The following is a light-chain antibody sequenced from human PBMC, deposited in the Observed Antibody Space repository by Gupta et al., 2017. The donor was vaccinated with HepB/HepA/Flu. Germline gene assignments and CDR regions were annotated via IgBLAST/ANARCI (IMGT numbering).Light chain of an antibody. CDR2: KVS. CDR3: MQATQFPHT. V-gene: IGKV2-24*01. CDR1: QSLVHRDGNTY. Sequence: VMTQPPLSSPVTLGQPASISCRSSQSLVHRDGNTYLSWLQQRPGQPPRLLIYKVSHRFSGVPDRFSGSGAGTDFTLKISRVEAEDVGVYYCMQATQFPHTFGQGTKLEIK. J-gene: IGKJ2*01.